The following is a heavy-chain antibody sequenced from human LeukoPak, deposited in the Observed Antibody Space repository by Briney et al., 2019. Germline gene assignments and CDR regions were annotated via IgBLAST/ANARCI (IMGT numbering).Heavy chain of an antibody. CDR3: ASRQLWLRVHAFDI. CDR1: GGSFSGYY. V-gene: IGHV4-34*01. J-gene: IGHJ3*02. Sequence: SETLSLTCAVYGGSFSGYYWSWIRQPPGKGLEWIGEINHSGSTNYNPSLKSRVTISVDTSKNQFSLKLSSVTAADTAVYYCASRQLWLRVHAFDIWGQGTMVTVSS. CDR2: INHSGST. D-gene: IGHD5-18*01.